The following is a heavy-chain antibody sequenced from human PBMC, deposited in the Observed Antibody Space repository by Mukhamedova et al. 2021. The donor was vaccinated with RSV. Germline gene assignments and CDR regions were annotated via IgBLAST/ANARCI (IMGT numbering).Heavy chain of an antibody. V-gene: IGHV3-73*01. CDR3: TTWSLSNWFDP. J-gene: IGHJ5*02. CDR2: IRSKADNYAT. D-gene: IGHD2-8*02. Sequence: GWVGRIRSKADNYATVYAESVKGRFTISRDDSKNTTFLQMNSLKSEDTALYYCTTWSLSNWFDPWGQGTQVTVPS.